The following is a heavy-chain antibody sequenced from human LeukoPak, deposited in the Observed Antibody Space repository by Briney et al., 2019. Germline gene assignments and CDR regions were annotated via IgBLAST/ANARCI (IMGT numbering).Heavy chain of an antibody. Sequence: PSQTLSLTCTVSGGSISSGSYYWSWIRQPAGKGLEWIGRIYTSGSTNYNPSLKSRVTISVDTSKNQFSLKLSSVTAADTAVYYCARETKGAAAIDYWGQGTLVTVSS. CDR1: GGSISSGSYY. D-gene: IGHD6-13*01. CDR3: ARETKGAAAIDY. J-gene: IGHJ4*02. CDR2: IYTSGST. V-gene: IGHV4-61*02.